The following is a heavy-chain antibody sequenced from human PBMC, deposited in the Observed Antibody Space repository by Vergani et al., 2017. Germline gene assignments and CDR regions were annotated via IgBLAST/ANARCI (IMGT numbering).Heavy chain of an antibody. CDR3: ARDIIVYYDFWSGYSFLPGYYYYMDV. CDR1: GFTFSSYW. D-gene: IGHD3-3*01. V-gene: IGHV3-7*01. Sequence: EVQLLESGGGLVQPGGSLRLSCAASGFTFSSYWMSWVRQAPGKGLEWVANIKQDGSEKYYVDSVKGRFTISRDNAKNSLYLQMNSLRAEDTAVYYCARDIIVYYDFWSGYSFLPGYYYYMDVWGKGTTVTVSS. CDR2: IKQDGSEK. J-gene: IGHJ6*03.